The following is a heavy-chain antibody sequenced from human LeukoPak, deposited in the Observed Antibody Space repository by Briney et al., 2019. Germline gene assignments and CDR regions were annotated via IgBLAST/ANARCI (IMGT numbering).Heavy chain of an antibody. CDR3: ARGKGIAVSSFDS. J-gene: IGHJ4*02. CDR2: ISGSGTST. Sequence: GGSLRLSCAASGFTFSSYAMSWVRQAPGKGLEWVSGISGSGTSTYYADSVKGRFTISRDNSKNTMSLQMDSLRAEDTALYYCARGKGIAVSSFDSWGQGTLVTVSS. CDR1: GFTFSSYA. V-gene: IGHV3-23*01. D-gene: IGHD6-19*01.